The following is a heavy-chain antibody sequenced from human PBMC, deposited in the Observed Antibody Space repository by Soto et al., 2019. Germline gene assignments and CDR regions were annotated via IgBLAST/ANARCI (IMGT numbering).Heavy chain of an antibody. CDR1: DFPYSNPL. CDR3: TTGSVEGV. V-gene: IGHV3-15*07. CDR2: IKTKSEGEAT. D-gene: IGHD2-15*01. J-gene: IGHJ6*02. Sequence: EVQLVESGGGLVKPGGSLRISCATSDFPYSNPLMNWVRQAPGKGPEGVGRIKTKSEGEATDYAAPLKGRFTISRDDSKNTLFLQMNSLKTEDTAVYYCTTGSVEGVWGQGATVTVSS.